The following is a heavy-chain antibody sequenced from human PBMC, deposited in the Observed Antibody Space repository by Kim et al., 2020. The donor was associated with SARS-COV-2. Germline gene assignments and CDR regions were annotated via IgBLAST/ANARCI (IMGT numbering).Heavy chain of an antibody. V-gene: IGHV4-30-4*01. Sequence: SETLSLTCTVSGGSISSGDYYWSWIRQPPGKGLEWIGYIYYSGSTYYNPSLKSRVTISVDTSKNQFSLKLSSVTAADTAVYYCARDCSNTGIDSSRKHWYFDLWGRGTLVTVSS. D-gene: IGHD3-22*01. CDR3: ARDCSNTGIDSSRKHWYFDL. J-gene: IGHJ2*01. CDR1: GGSISSGDYY. CDR2: IYYSGST.